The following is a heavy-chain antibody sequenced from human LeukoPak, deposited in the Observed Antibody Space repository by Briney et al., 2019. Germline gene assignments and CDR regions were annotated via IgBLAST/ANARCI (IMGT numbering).Heavy chain of an antibody. CDR3: AKEYTPSSPLGELDS. D-gene: IGHD6-6*01. V-gene: IGHV3-7*01. CDR1: GFTFSTSW. Sequence: GGSLRLSCAASGFTFSTSWMSWVRQAPGKGLEWVANIKEDGSVKHYVDSMEGRFSISRDNARSSLYLQVNSLRAEDTAVYYCAKEYTPSSPLGELDSWGQGTLVTVSS. CDR2: IKEDGSVK. J-gene: IGHJ4*02.